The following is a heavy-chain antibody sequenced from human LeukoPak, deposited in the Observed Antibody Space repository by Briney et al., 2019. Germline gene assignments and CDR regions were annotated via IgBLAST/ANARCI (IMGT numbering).Heavy chain of an antibody. D-gene: IGHD5-24*01. CDR1: GFTFSDYY. Sequence: GGSLRLSCAASGFTFSDYYMSWIRQAPGKGLEWVSYISSSGSTIYYADSVKGRFTISRDNSKNTLYLQMNSLRAEDTAVYYCAKESLDGYNPNYFDYWGQGTLVTVSS. J-gene: IGHJ4*02. CDR2: ISSSGSTI. CDR3: AKESLDGYNPNYFDY. V-gene: IGHV3-11*01.